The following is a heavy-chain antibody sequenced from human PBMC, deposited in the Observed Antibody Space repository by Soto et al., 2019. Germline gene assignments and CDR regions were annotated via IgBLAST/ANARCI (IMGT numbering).Heavy chain of an antibody. CDR2: IYATGTT. J-gene: IGHJ5*02. D-gene: IGHD1-1*01. CDR1: GASITGYY. Sequence: PSETLSLTCTVSGASITGYYWSWIRKSAGKGLEWIGRIYATGTTDYNPSLKSRVMMSVDTSKKQFSLKLRSVTAADTAVYYCVRDGTKTLRDWFDPWGQGISVTVSS. V-gene: IGHV4-4*07. CDR3: VRDGTKTLRDWFDP.